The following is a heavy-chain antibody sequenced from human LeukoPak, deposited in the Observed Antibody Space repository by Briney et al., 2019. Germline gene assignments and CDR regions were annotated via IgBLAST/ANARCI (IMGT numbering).Heavy chain of an antibody. V-gene: IGHV4-39*07. CDR3: ARNYGSGSYIPPYYFDY. CDR1: GGSISSSSYY. J-gene: IGHJ4*02. CDR2: IYYSGST. Sequence: SETLSLTCTVSGGSISSSSYYWGWIRQPPGKGLEWIGSIYYSGSTYYNPSLKSRVTISVDTSKNQFSLKLSSVTAADTAVYYCARNYGSGSYIPPYYFDYWGQGTLVSVSS. D-gene: IGHD3-10*01.